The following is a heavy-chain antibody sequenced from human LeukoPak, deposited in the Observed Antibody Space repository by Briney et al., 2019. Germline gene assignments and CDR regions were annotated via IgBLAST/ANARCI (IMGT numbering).Heavy chain of an antibody. CDR1: GGSISSGGYY. CDR3: ASSKYYYGSGSPFDV. CDR2: IYYSGST. V-gene: IGHV4-31*03. D-gene: IGHD3-10*01. Sequence: SETLSLTCTVSGGSISSGGYYWSWIRQHRGKGLEWIGYIYYSGSTYYNPSLKSRVTISVDTSKNQFSLKLSSVTAADTAVYYCASSKYYYGSGSPFDVWGQGTMVTVSS. J-gene: IGHJ3*01.